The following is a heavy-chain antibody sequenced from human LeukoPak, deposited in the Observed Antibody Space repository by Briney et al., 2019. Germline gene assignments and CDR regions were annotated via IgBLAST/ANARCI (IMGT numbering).Heavy chain of an antibody. CDR2: INPSGGST. CDR1: GYTFTSYY. CDR3: ARSGNIVGATTGWFDP. V-gene: IGHV1-46*01. Sequence: ASVKVSCKASGYTFTSYYMHWVRQAPGQGLEWMGLINPSGGSTSYAQKFQGRVTMTRDTSTSTVYMELSSLRSEDTAVYYCARSGNIVGATTGWFDPWGQGTLVTVSS. D-gene: IGHD1-26*01. J-gene: IGHJ5*02.